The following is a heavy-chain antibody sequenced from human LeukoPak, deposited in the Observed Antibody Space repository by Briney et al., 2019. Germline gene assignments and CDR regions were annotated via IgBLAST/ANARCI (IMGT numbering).Heavy chain of an antibody. CDR1: GYTFSSYD. CDR2: MNPNSGNT. Sequence: ASVKVSCKASGYTFSSYDINWVRQATGQGLEWMGWMNPNSGNTGYAQKFRGRVTMTEDTSADTAYMELSSLRSEDTAVYYCATGKARDPYIVVVPAALDYWGQGTLVTVSS. V-gene: IGHV1-8*01. J-gene: IGHJ4*02. CDR3: ATGKARDPYIVVVPAALDY. D-gene: IGHD2-2*01.